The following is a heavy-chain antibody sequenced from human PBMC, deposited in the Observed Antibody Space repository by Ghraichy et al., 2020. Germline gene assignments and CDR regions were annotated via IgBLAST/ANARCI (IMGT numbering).Heavy chain of an antibody. D-gene: IGHD6-19*01. V-gene: IGHV4-59*01. CDR1: GGSISSYY. CDR3: ARAVAGDFDNWFDP. Sequence: SETLSLTCTVSGGSISSYYWSWIRQPPGKGLEWIGYIYYSGSTNYNPSLKSRVTISVDTSKNQFSLKLSSVTAADMAVYYCARAVAGDFDNWFDPWGQGTLVTVSS. CDR2: IYYSGST. J-gene: IGHJ5*02.